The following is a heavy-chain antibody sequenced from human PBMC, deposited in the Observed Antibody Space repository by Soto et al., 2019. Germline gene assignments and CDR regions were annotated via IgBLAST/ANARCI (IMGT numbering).Heavy chain of an antibody. CDR3: AREWYYYDYMDV. Sequence: QMQLVESGGGLVKPGGSLRLSCAASGFSFSDYYMSWFRQAPGKGMEWVSYISSSGSTIYYADSVKGRFTISRDNDKNSLYLQMNSMRVDDTAGYYCAREWYYYDYMDVWGKGTPVTVSS. CDR1: GFSFSDYY. CDR2: ISSSGSTI. V-gene: IGHV3-11*01. J-gene: IGHJ6*03.